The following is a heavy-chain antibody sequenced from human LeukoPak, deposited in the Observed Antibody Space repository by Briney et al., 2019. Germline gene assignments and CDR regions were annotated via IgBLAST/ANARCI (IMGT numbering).Heavy chain of an antibody. V-gene: IGHV3-30*04. CDR1: GFTFSSYA. D-gene: IGHD2/OR15-2a*01. J-gene: IGHJ4*02. CDR3: ARDPNITPDY. CDR2: ISYDGSNK. Sequence: PGGSLRLSCAASGFTFSSYAMHWVRQAPGQGLEWVAVISYDGSNKYYADSVKGRFTISRDNPKNTLYAQMNSLRAEDTAVYYCARDPNITPDYWGQGTLVTVSS.